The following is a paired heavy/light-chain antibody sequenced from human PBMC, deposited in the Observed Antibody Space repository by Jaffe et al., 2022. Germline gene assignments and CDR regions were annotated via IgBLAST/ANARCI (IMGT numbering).Heavy chain of an antibody. J-gene: IGHJ5*02. CDR1: GYTLTELS. D-gene: IGHD3-3*01. Sequence: QVQLVQSGAEVKKPGASVKVSCKVSGYTLTELSMHWVRQAPGKGLEWMGGFDPEDGETIYAQKFQGRVTMTEDTSTDTAYMELSSLRSEDTAVYYCATGLPLAARDPSGQIFGDWFDPWGQGTLVTVSS. CDR2: FDPEDGET. V-gene: IGHV1-24*01. CDR3: ATGLPLAARDPSGQIFGDWFDP.
Light chain of an antibody. V-gene: IGKV3-15*01. Sequence: EIVMTQSPATLSVSPGERATLSCRASQSVSSNLAWYQQKPGQAPRLLIYGASTRATGIPARFSGSGSGTEFTLTISSLQSEDFAVYYCQQYNNWPPGITFGQGTRLEIK. J-gene: IGKJ5*01. CDR3: QQYNNWPPGIT. CDR1: QSVSSN. CDR2: GAS.